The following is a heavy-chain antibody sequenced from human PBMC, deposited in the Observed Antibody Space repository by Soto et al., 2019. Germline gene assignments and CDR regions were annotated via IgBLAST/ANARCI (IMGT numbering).Heavy chain of an antibody. CDR1: GFTFSNYE. J-gene: IGHJ4*02. CDR3: ARESLRFLEWSFDY. Sequence: LRLSCAASGFTFSNYEMNWVRQAPGKGLEWLAYISTSGSPIYYADSVKGRFTISRDDAKNSLYLQMSNLRAEDTAVYYCARESLRFLEWSFDYWGQGTLVTVSS. CDR2: ISTSGSPI. D-gene: IGHD3-3*01. V-gene: IGHV3-48*03.